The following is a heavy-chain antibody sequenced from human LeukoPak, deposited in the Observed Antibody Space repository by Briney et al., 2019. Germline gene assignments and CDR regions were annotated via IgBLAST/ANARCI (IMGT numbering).Heavy chain of an antibody. CDR1: GGSINSHY. CDR2: IFNGGTT. CDR3: ASRPADSTWHGVFDY. Sequence: SETLSLTCTVSGGSINSHYWSWIRQPPGKGLEWIGYIFNGGTTNYNPSLKSRDTMSIDTSSDQFSLRLSSVTTADTAIYYCASRPADSTWHGVFDYWSQGTLVTVSS. J-gene: IGHJ4*02. D-gene: IGHD6-13*01. V-gene: IGHV4-59*11.